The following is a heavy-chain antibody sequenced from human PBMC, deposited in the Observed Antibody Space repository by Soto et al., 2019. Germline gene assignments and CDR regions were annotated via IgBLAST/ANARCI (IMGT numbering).Heavy chain of an antibody. CDR2: IWYDGSNK. D-gene: IGHD2-21*02. Sequence: QVQLVESGGGVVQHGRSLRLSCAASGFTFSSYGMHWVRQAPGKGLEWVAVIWYDGSNKYYADSVKGRFTISRDNSKNTLYLQMNSLRAEDTAVYYCARALCGGDCYDAFDIWGQGTMVTVSS. CDR3: ARALCGGDCYDAFDI. J-gene: IGHJ3*02. V-gene: IGHV3-33*01. CDR1: GFTFSSYG.